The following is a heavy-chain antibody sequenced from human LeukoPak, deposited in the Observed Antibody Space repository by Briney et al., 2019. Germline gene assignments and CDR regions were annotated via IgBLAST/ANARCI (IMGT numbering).Heavy chain of an antibody. CDR2: IHHSGSS. V-gene: IGHV4-4*02. Sequence: SETLSLTCTVSGDSVSGSFWWSWVRQPPHKGLEWIGEIHHSGSSNYNPSLESRVIISLDGSKNLLSLELSSVTAADTAVYYCVRHSGWYFGYWGQGTLVTVSS. CDR1: GDSVSGSFW. CDR3: VRHSGWYFGY. J-gene: IGHJ4*02. D-gene: IGHD6-19*01.